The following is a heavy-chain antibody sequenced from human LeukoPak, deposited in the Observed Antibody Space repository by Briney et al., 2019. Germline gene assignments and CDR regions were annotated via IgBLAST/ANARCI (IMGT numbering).Heavy chain of an antibody. J-gene: IGHJ6*03. Sequence: GGSLRLSCAVSGFTLSNYSMNWVRQAPGKGREWMSDISGSGFTIHYADSVKCRFTISRDNAKNSMYLQTNSLRAEDTAVYYCARGVPKTSYYYYYMDVWGKGTTVTVSS. D-gene: IGHD4-11*01. CDR1: GFTLSNYS. CDR3: ARGVPKTSYYYYYMDV. V-gene: IGHV3-48*01. CDR2: ISGSGFTI.